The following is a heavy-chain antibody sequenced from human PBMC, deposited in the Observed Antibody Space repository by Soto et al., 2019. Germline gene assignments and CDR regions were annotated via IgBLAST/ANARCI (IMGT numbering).Heavy chain of an antibody. J-gene: IGHJ4*02. CDR2: ISGGGGST. Sequence: EVQLLDSGGGLVQPGESLRVSCVASGFTFSTYTMSWVRQAPGKGLEWISAISGGGGSTFYADSVKGRFTISRDNSKNTLYLQMNSLRAEDTAVYYCANRLMGVFYWGQGTLVTVSS. D-gene: IGHD2-8*01. CDR1: GFTFSTYT. V-gene: IGHV3-23*01. CDR3: ANRLMGVFY.